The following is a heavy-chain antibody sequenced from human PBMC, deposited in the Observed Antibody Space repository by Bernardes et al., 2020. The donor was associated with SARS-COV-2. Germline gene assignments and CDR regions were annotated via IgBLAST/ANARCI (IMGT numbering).Heavy chain of an antibody. CDR3: VRGSHPGISGVPWTSEY. CDR2: MNMDGSTK. J-gene: IGHJ4*02. V-gene: IGHV3-74*01. D-gene: IGHD3-3*02. Sequence: GGSLRLSCAASGFAFSSHWMHWVRQAAGQGLEWLSRMNMDGSTKDYAASVKGRFTISRDNAKNTLYLQMNNLRLDDRAVYYCVRGSHPGISGVPWTSEYCGQGTRITV. CDR1: GFAFSSHW.